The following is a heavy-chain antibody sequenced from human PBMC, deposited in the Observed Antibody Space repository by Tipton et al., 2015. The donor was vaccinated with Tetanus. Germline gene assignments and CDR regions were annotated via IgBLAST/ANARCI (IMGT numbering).Heavy chain of an antibody. CDR3: ASGGTLDY. CDR2: ISSTSSYI. CDR1: GFLFRNYK. V-gene: IGHV3-21*01. D-gene: IGHD1-1*01. Sequence: QLVQSGGGLVKPGGSLRLSCEVSGFLFRNYKMNWVRQTPGKGLEWLSSISSTSSYIYYAASVKGRFTISRDNAKNSLYVHMNSLRAEDTAVYYCASGGTLDYWGRGTMVSVSS. J-gene: IGHJ4*02.